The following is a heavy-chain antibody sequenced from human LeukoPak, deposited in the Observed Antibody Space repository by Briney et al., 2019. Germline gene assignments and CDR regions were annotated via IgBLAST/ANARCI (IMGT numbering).Heavy chain of an antibody. CDR3: ARERYGSGLDY. J-gene: IGHJ4*02. V-gene: IGHV4-59*01. CDR1: GGSISSYY. D-gene: IGHD3-10*01. Sequence: SETLSLTWTVSGGSISSYYWSWIRQPPGKGLEWIGYIYYSGSTNYNPSLKSRVTISVDTSKNQFSLKLSSVTAADTAVYYCARERYGSGLDYWGQGTLVTVSS. CDR2: IYYSGST.